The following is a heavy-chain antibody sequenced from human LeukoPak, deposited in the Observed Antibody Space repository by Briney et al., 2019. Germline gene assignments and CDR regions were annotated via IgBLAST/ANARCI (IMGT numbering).Heavy chain of an antibody. J-gene: IGHJ4*02. V-gene: IGHV4-34*01. Sequence: SETLSLTCAAYGGSFSGYYWSWIRQPPGKGLEWIGEINHSGSTNYNPSLKSRVTISVDTSKNQFSLKLSSVTAADTAVYYCARVRIVEGAADFDYWGQGTLVTVSS. CDR1: GGSFSGYY. D-gene: IGHD2-15*01. CDR2: INHSGST. CDR3: ARVRIVEGAADFDY.